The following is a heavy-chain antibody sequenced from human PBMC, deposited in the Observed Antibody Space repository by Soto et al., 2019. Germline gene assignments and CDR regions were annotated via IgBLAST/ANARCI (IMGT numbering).Heavy chain of an antibody. V-gene: IGHV4-34*01. CDR2: INHSGST. D-gene: IGHD6-19*01. J-gene: IGHJ4*02. Sequence: PSETLSLTCAVYGGSFSGYYWSWIRQPPGKGPEWIGEINHSGSTNYNPSLKSRVTISVDTSKNQFSLKLSSVTAADTAVYYCARSPSKPGIAVAGTKSDYWGQGTLVTVSS. CDR3: ARSPSKPGIAVAGTKSDY. CDR1: GGSFSGYY.